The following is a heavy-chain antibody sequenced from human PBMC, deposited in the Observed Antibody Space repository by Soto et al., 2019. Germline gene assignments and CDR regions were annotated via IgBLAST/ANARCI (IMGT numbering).Heavy chain of an antibody. J-gene: IGHJ3*02. D-gene: IGHD3-16*02. CDR1: GYSFSSYW. CDR2: IYPGDSDT. Sequence: GESLKISCKGSGYSFSSYWIGWVRQMPGKGLEWMGIIYPGDSDTRYSPSFQGQVTISADKSISTAYLQWSSLKASDTAMYYCARYIYDYIWGSYRYTPHAFDIWGQGTMVTVS. CDR3: ARYIYDYIWGSYRYTPHAFDI. V-gene: IGHV5-51*01.